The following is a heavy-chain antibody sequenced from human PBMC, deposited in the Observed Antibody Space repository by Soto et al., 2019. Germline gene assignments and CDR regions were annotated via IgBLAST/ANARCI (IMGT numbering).Heavy chain of an antibody. D-gene: IGHD3-9*01. CDR1: GGTFSSYT. V-gene: IGHV1-69*02. Sequence: QVQLVQSGAEVKKSGASVNVSCKASGGTFSSYTLSWVRQAPGQGLEWMGRIIPNLGIANYAQKFQGRVTITADKSTSTAYMELSSLRSEGTAMYFCARGYYDILSGHSHDASHISCEGTMVTDS. J-gene: IGHJ3*02. CDR2: IIPNLGIA. CDR3: ARGYYDILSGHSHDASHI.